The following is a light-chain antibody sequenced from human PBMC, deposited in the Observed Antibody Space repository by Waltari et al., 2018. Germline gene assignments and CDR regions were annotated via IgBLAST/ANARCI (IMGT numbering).Light chain of an antibody. CDR2: DAS. CDR1: QSVSSY. V-gene: IGKV3-11*01. CDR3: QQRSNWPPST. J-gene: IGKJ4*01. Sequence: EIVLTQSPATLSLSPGERATLSGRASQSVSSYLAWYQQKPGQAPRLLIYDASNRATGIPARFSGSGSGTDFTLTISSLEPEDFAVYYCQQRSNWPPSTFGGGTKVEIK.